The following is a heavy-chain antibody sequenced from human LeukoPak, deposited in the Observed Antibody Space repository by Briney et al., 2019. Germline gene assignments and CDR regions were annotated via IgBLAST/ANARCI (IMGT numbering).Heavy chain of an antibody. CDR3: ARRVIAVAGTGDWFDP. D-gene: IGHD6-19*01. V-gene: IGHV4-59*08. J-gene: IGHJ5*02. CDR1: GGSISSYY. CDR2: IYYSGST. Sequence: SETLSLTCTVSGGSISSYYWSWIRQPPGKGLEWIGYIYYSGSTNYNPSLKSRVTISVDTSKNQFSLKLSSVTAADTAVYYCARRVIAVAGTGDWFDPWGQGTLVTVSS.